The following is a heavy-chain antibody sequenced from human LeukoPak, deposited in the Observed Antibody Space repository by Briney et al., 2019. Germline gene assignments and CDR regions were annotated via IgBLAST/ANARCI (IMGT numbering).Heavy chain of an antibody. D-gene: IGHD4-17*01. V-gene: IGHV1-2*02. J-gene: IGHJ4*02. CDR2: INPNSGGT. CDR3: ARGLGLHYGDYVTGY. Sequence: ASVKVSCKASGYTFTGYYMHWVRQAPGQGLEWMGWINPNSGGTNYAQKFQGRVTMTRDTSISTAYMELSRLRSDDTAVYHCARGLGLHYGDYVTGYWGQGTLVTVSS. CDR1: GYTFTGYY.